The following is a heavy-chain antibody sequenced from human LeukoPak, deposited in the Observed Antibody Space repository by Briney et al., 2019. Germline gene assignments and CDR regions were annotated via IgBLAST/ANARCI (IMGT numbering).Heavy chain of an antibody. CDR2: ISAYNGNT. CDR1: GYTFTSYG. V-gene: IGHV1-18*01. D-gene: IGHD3-22*01. CDR3: ARDIPYYDSSGQPPKL. Sequence: ASVKVSCKASGYTFTSYGISWVRQAPGQGLEWMGWISAYNGNTNYAQKLQGRVTMTTDTSTSTAYMELRSLRSDDTAVYYCARDIPYYDSSGQPPKLWGQGTLVTVSS. J-gene: IGHJ4*02.